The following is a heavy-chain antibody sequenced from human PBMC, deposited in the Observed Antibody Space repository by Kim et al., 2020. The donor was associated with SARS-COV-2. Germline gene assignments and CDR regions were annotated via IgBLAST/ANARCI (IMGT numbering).Heavy chain of an antibody. Sequence: DGRGTYYVDTVKGRFTISRDNAKNSVFLQMDSLKFEDTAVYYCVRAHPLSWGQGTLVTVSS. J-gene: IGHJ4*02. V-gene: IGHV3-7*01. D-gene: IGHD3-16*02. CDR2: DGRGT. CDR3: VRAHPLS.